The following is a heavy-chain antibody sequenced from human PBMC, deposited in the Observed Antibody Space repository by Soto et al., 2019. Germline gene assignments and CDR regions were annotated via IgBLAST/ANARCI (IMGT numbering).Heavy chain of an antibody. D-gene: IGHD4-4*01. J-gene: IGHJ4*02. Sequence: EVQLVQSGAEVKKPGESLKISCKGSGYIFNSYWIGWVRQMPGKGLEWMVIIYPGDSDTRSSPSFQGHGTISADKSISTAYLQWSSLKASDTAMYYCARLPDSNYVPWGQGTLVNVSS. CDR2: IYPGDSDT. V-gene: IGHV5-51*03. CDR1: GYIFNSYW. CDR3: ARLPDSNYVP.